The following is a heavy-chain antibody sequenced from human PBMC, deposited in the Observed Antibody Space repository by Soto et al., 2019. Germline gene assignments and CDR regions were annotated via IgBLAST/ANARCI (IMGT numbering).Heavy chain of an antibody. CDR1: GGTFSSYA. CDR3: ARKDIVVVPAAKGYYYYGMDV. J-gene: IGHJ6*02. Sequence: SVKVSCKXSGGTFSSYAISWVRQAPGQGLEWMGGIIPIFGTANYAQKFQGRVTITADESTSTAYMELSSLRSEDTAVYYCARKDIVVVPAAKGYYYYGMDVWGQGTTVTVSS. V-gene: IGHV1-69*13. CDR2: IIPIFGTA. D-gene: IGHD2-2*01.